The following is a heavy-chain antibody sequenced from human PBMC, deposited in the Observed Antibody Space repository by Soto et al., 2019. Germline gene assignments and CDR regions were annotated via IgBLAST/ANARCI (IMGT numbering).Heavy chain of an antibody. J-gene: IGHJ4*02. CDR3: ARGSRSGFDFDY. CDR1: GFTFSSYG. V-gene: IGHV3-33*01. CDR2: IWYDGSNK. D-gene: IGHD6-19*01. Sequence: QVQLVESGGGVVQPGRSLRLSCAASGFTFSSYGMHWVRQAPGKGLEWVAVIWYDGSNKYYADSVKGRFTISRDNSTNTLYLQMHSLRAEDTAVYYCARGSRSGFDFDYWGPGTLVTVSS.